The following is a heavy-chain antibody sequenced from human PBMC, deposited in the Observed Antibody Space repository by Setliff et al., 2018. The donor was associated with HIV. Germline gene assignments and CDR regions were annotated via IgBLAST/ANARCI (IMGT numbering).Heavy chain of an antibody. J-gene: IGHJ3*02. CDR3: ARDPGGYDSSGFDAFDI. Sequence: ASVKVSCKASGGTLSSYAISWVRQAPGQGLEWMGGIIPIFGTANYAQKFQGRVTITADESTSTAYMELSSLRSEDTAVYYCARDPGGYDSSGFDAFDIWGQGTMVTVSS. D-gene: IGHD3-22*01. V-gene: IGHV1-69*13. CDR1: GGTLSSYA. CDR2: IIPIFGTA.